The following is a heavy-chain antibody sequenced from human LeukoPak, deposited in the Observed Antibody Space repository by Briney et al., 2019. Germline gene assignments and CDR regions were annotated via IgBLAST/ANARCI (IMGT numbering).Heavy chain of an antibody. V-gene: IGHV1-2*02. Sequence: ASEKVSCKASGYTFAGYYMHWVRQAPGQGLEWMGWINPKIGGTNYAQKFQGRVTMTRDTSISTAYMELSRLRSDDTAVYYCAREIGSGSFLDNWGQGTLVTVSP. J-gene: IGHJ4*02. CDR1: GYTFAGYY. CDR2: INPKIGGT. CDR3: AREIGSGSFLDN. D-gene: IGHD3-10*01.